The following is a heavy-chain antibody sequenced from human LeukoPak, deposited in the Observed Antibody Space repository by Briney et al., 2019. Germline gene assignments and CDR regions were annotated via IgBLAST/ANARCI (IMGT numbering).Heavy chain of an antibody. CDR3: AKDLRRSYYDSSGYYYLPQPFDY. V-gene: IGHV3-23*01. D-gene: IGHD3-22*01. CDR1: GFTFSSYA. Sequence: AGGSLRLSCAASGFTFSSYAMSWVRQAPGKGLEWVSAISGSGGSTYYADSVKGRFTISRDNSKNTLYLQMNSLRAEDTAVYYCAKDLRRSYYDSSGYYYLPQPFDYWGQETLVTVSS. J-gene: IGHJ4*02. CDR2: ISGSGGST.